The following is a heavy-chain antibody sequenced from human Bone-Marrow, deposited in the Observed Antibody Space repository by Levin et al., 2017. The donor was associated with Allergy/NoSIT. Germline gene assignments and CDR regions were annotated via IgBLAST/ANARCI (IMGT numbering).Heavy chain of an antibody. CDR2: ISGSGGST. CDR3: AKAPVVAATLAWFDP. Sequence: LSLTCAASGFTFSSYAMSWVRQAPGKGLEWVSAISGSGGSTYYADSVKGRFTISRDNSKNTLYLQMNSLRAEDTAVYYCAKAPVVAATLAWFDPWGQGTLVTVSS. V-gene: IGHV3-23*01. J-gene: IGHJ5*02. CDR1: GFTFSSYA. D-gene: IGHD2-15*01.